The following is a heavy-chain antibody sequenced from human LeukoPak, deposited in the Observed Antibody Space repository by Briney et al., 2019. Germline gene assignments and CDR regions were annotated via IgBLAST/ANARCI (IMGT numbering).Heavy chain of an antibody. CDR3: ARSSSGAFDY. CDR1: GFTFSSYA. D-gene: IGHD6-19*01. CDR2: ISGSDGST. J-gene: IGHJ4*02. V-gene: IGHV3-23*01. Sequence: PGGSLRLSCAASGFTFSSYAMSWVRQAPGKGLEWVSVISGSDGSTYYADSVKGRFTISRDNSKNTLYLQMNSLRAEDTAVYYCARSSSGAFDYWGQGTLVTVSS.